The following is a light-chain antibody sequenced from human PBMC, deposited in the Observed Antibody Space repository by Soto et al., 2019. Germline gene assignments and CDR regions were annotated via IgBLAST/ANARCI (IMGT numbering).Light chain of an antibody. V-gene: IGKV3-20*01. CDR1: QSVRNSY. CDR2: GAS. Sequence: EIVLTQSPGTLSLSPGERATLSCRASQSVRNSYLAWYPQKPGQAPRLLMSGASSRSTGIPDRFSGNGSGTDFTLTIGRLEPEDCAVYYCQQYGNSPQITFGQGTRREIK. CDR3: QQYGNSPQIT. J-gene: IGKJ5*01.